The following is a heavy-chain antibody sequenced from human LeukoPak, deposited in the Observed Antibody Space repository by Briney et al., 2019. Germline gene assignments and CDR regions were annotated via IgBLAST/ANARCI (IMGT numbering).Heavy chain of an antibody. CDR2: IRSKANSDAT. J-gene: IGHJ6*03. CDR1: GFPFSGSA. Sequence: GSLRLSCAASGFPFSGSAMHWVRQASGKGLEWVGRIRSKANSDATAYAASVKGRFTISRDDSKNTAYLQMNSLKTEDTAVYYCHYYYYMDVWGKGTTVTVSS. CDR3: HYYYYMDV. V-gene: IGHV3-73*01.